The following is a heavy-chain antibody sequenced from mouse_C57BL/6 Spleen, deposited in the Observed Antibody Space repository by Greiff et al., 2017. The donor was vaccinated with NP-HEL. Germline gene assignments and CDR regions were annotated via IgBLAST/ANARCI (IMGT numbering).Heavy chain of an antibody. CDR3: ARHQSSGYDAMDY. J-gene: IGHJ4*01. V-gene: IGHV2-6-1*01. CDR2: IWSDGST. CDR1: GFSLTSYG. D-gene: IGHD3-2*02. Sequence: VMLVESGPGLVAPSQSLSITCTVSGFSLTSYGVHWVRQPPGKGLEWLVVIWSDGSTTYNSALKSRLSISKDNSKSQVFLKMNSLQTDDTAMYYCARHQSSGYDAMDYWGQGTSVTVSS.